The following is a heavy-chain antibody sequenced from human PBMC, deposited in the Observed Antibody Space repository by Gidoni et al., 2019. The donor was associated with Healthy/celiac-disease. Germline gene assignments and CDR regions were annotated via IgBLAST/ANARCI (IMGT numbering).Heavy chain of an antibody. V-gene: IGHV3-9*01. CDR1: GFTFDDYA. CDR3: AKAMVRGVDAFDI. CDR2: ISWNSGSI. Sequence: EVQLVESGGGLVQPGRSLRLSCAASGFTFDDYAMHWVRQAPGKGLEGVAGISWNSGSIGYADSVKGRFTISRDNAKNSLYLQRNSLRAEDTALDYCAKAMVRGVDAFDIWGQGTMVTVSS. J-gene: IGHJ3*02. D-gene: IGHD3-10*01.